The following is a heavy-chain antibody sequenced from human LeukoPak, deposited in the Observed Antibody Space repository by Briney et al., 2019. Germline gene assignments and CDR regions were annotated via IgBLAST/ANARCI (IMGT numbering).Heavy chain of an antibody. CDR1: GYTFTSYG. D-gene: IGHD2-2*01. CDR3: AREAHCSRSSCEIDF. J-gene: IGHJ4*02. CDR2: ISAYHGNT. Sequence: GASVKVSCKASGYTFTSYGISWVRQAPGQGLEWMGWISAYHGNTNYAQKFQGRVTMTTDTSTTTAYMELRRLRSDDTAVYYCAREAHCSRSSCEIDFWGQGTLVTVSS. V-gene: IGHV1-18*01.